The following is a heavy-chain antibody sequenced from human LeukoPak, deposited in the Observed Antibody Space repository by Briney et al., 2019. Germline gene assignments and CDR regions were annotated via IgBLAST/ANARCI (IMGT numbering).Heavy chain of an antibody. Sequence: SETLSLTCTVSGGSISSYYWSWIRQPPGKGLEWIGYIYYSGSTNYNPSLKSRVTISVDTSKNQFSLKLSSVTAADTAVYYCARSISDRPLWFGGPYDAFDIWGQGTMVTVSS. V-gene: IGHV4-59*08. J-gene: IGHJ3*02. CDR2: IYYSGST. CDR3: ARSISDRPLWFGGPYDAFDI. D-gene: IGHD3-10*01. CDR1: GGSISSYY.